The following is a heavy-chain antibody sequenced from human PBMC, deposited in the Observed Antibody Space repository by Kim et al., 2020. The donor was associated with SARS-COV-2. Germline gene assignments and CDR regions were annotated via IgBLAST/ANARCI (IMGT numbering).Heavy chain of an antibody. V-gene: IGHV3-30*04. Sequence: GGSLRLSCAASGFTFSSYAMHWVRQAPGKGLEWVAVISYDGSNKYYADSVKGRFTISRDNSKNTLYLQMNSLRAEDTAVYYCARVGSGYYLAEYFQHWGQRILVTVSS. D-gene: IGHD3-22*01. J-gene: IGHJ1*01. CDR1: GFTFSSYA. CDR3: ARVGSGYYLAEYFQH. CDR2: ISYDGSNK.